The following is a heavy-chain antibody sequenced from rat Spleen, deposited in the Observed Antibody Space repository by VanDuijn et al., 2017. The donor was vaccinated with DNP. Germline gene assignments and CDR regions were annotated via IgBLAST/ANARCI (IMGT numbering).Heavy chain of an antibody. D-gene: IGHD5-1*01. CDR3: ARHVELTPFDY. CDR1: GFTFSNSG. CDR2: ISPRGLST. J-gene: IGHJ3*01. V-gene: IGHV5-19*01. Sequence: EVQVVESGGGLVQPGKSLNLSCVASGFTFSNSGFHWIRQAPTKGLEWVTSISPRGLSTYYRDSVKGRFTISRDNAKSTLYLQMNSLRSEDTATYYCARHVELTPFDYWGQGTLVTVSS.